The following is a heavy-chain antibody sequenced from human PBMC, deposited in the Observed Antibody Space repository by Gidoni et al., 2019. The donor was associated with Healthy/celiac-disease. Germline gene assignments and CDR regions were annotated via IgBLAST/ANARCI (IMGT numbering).Heavy chain of an antibody. Sequence: QVQLVQSGAEVKKPGASVKVSCKASGYTFTSYDINWVRQATGQGLEWMGWMNPNSGNTGYAQKFQGRVTMTRNTSISTAYMELSSLRSEDTAVYYCARGSIVGEFFYYYGMDVWGQGTTVTVSS. D-gene: IGHD3-10*01. CDR2: MNPNSGNT. V-gene: IGHV1-8*01. CDR1: GYTFTSYD. J-gene: IGHJ6*02. CDR3: ARGSIVGEFFYYYGMDV.